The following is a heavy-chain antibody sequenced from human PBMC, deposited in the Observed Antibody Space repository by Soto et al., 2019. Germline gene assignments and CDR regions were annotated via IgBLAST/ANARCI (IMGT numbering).Heavy chain of an antibody. J-gene: IGHJ4*02. Sequence: PGGSLRLSCAASGFSVSSNYMSWVRQAPGKGLEWVSSISSTTNYIYYGDSMKGRFTISRDNAKNSLYLEMNSLRAEDTAVYYCARESEDLTSNFDYWGQGTLVTV. V-gene: IGHV3-21*06. CDR1: GFSVSSNY. CDR2: ISSTTNYI. CDR3: ARESEDLTSNFDY.